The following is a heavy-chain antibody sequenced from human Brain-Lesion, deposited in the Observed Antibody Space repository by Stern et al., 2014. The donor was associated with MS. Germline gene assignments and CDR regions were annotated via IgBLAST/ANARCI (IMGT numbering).Heavy chain of an antibody. CDR3: ATLSPGAGGYYYRHFDY. J-gene: IGHJ4*02. D-gene: IGHD1-26*01. Sequence: QVPLKESGAEVKKPGASVKVSCKVSGYTLTELSMHWVRQAPRKGLEWMGGFDPEDGETIYAQKFQGRVTMTEDTSTDTAYMELSSLRSEDTAVYYCATLSPGAGGYYYRHFDYWGQGTLVTVSS. CDR2: FDPEDGET. V-gene: IGHV1-24*01. CDR1: GYTLTELS.